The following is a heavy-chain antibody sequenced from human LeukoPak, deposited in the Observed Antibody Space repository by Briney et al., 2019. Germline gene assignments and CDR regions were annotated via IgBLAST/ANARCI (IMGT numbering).Heavy chain of an antibody. V-gene: IGHV3-23*01. CDR1: GFTFSSYA. CDR3: AKSGGSCSGGSCYYYYYYMDV. CDR2: ISGSGGST. J-gene: IGHJ6*03. D-gene: IGHD2-15*01. Sequence: GGSLRLSCAASGFTFSSYASSWVRRAPRKGLEWVSTISGSGGSTYYADSVKGRFTISRDNSKNTLYLQMNSPRAEDTAVYYCAKSGGSCSGGSCYYYYYYMDVWGKGTTVTVSS.